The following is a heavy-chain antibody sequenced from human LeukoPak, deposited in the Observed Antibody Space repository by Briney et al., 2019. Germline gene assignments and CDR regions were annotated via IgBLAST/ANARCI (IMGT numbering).Heavy chain of an antibody. CDR2: IYPGDSDT. V-gene: IGHV5-51*01. Sequence: GESLKISCKGSGQSFTSYWIGWVRQMPGKGLEWMGIIYPGDSDTRYSPSFQGQVTISADKSISTAYLQWSSLKASDTAMYYCARHGGDYYGSGSYSPVDYWGPGTLVTVSS. CDR1: GQSFTSYW. J-gene: IGHJ4*02. CDR3: ARHGGDYYGSGSYSPVDY. D-gene: IGHD3-10*01.